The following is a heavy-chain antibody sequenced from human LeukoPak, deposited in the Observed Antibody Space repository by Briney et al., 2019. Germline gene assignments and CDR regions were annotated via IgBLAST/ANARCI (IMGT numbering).Heavy chain of an antibody. J-gene: IGHJ3*02. CDR2: MYYSGGT. V-gene: IGHV4-39*01. CDR3: ARRPPWWQDPGITFDI. CDR1: GGSISSRPSY. Sequence: PSETLSLTCTVSGGSISSRPSYCGWIRQPPGKGLEWIGSMYYSGGTNYDPSLRSRVTMSVDTSKNQFSLKLSSVTAADTAVYYRARRPPWWQDPGITFDIWGQGTMVTVSS. D-gene: IGHD2-15*01.